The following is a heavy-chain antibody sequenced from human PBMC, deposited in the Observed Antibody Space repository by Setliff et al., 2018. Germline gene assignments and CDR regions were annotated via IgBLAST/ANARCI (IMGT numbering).Heavy chain of an antibody. D-gene: IGHD3-3*01. CDR3: ARDRFYNSWSGTSITAPHDAFDI. CDR2: INPSGGLT. J-gene: IGHJ3*02. CDR1: GYTLTNY. V-gene: IGHV1-46*03. Sequence: ASVKVSCKASGYTLTNYMHWVRQAPGQGLEWMGIINPSGGLTRYAQKFQGKVTMTRDTSTSTVYMEVSCLRSEDTAVYFCARDRFYNSWSGTSITAPHDAFDIWGQGTMVTVSS.